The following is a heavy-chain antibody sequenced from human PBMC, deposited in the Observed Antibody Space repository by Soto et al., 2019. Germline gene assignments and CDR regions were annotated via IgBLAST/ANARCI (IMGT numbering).Heavy chain of an antibody. V-gene: IGHV1-69*12. CDR3: AKGAVAGTPTSYYYYGMDV. J-gene: IGHJ6*02. CDR2: IIPIFGTV. CDR1: GGTFRTYA. D-gene: IGHD6-19*01. Sequence: QVQLLQSGAEVKKPGSSVRVSCEASGGTFRTYAISWVRQAPGQGLECMGEIIPIFGTVNYAQKFQGRVTITADESTITVHMDLRSLRSEDTAVYYCAKGAVAGTPTSYYYYGMDVWGQGTTVTVSS.